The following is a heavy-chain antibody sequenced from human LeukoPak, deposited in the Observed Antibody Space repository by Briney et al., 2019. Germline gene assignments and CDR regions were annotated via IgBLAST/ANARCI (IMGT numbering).Heavy chain of an antibody. CDR2: IYPGDSDT. CDR3: ARGHLYDYSTTSYYFDY. Sequence: GESLKISCQGSGYNFPIYWIGWVRQMPGQGLEWMGIIYPGDSDTRYSPSFQGQVTISADKSISTAYLQWSSLKASDTAMYYCARGHLYDYSTTSYYFDYWGQGTLVTVSS. CDR1: GYNFPIYW. J-gene: IGHJ4*02. V-gene: IGHV5-51*01. D-gene: IGHD5-12*01.